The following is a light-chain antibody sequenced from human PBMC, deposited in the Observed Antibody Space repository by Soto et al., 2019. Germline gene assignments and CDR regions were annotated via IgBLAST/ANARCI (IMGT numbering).Light chain of an antibody. Sequence: QSALTQPASVSGSPGQSITISCTGTSSDVGGYDYVSWYQQHPGKAPKLMIYDVTYRPSGVSNRFSGSKSGNTASLIISGLQAEDEADYCCSSYKGGSTPYVFGTGTKLTVL. V-gene: IGLV2-14*01. CDR1: SSDVGGYDY. CDR2: DVT. J-gene: IGLJ1*01. CDR3: SSYKGGSTPYV.